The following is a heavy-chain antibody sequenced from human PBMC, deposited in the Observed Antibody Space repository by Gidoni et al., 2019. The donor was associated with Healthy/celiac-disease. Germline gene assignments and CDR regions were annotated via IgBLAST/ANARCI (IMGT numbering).Heavy chain of an antibody. J-gene: IGHJ4*02. V-gene: IGHV4-34*01. CDR3: AIRITMVRGVSPFDY. Sequence: QVQLQQRGAGLLKPSETLSLTCAGYGGSFSGYYWSWIRQPPGKGLEWIGEINHSGSTHYNPSLKSRVTISEDTSKNQFSLRLSSVTAADAAVYDCAIRITMVRGVSPFDYWGQGTLVTVSS. CDR1: GGSFSGYY. CDR2: INHSGST. D-gene: IGHD3-10*01.